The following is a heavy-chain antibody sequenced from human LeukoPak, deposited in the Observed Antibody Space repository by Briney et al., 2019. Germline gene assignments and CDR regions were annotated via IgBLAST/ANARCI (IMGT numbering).Heavy chain of an antibody. Sequence: GGSLRLSCAASGFSLSSYWMSWVRQAPGKGLEWVANIKQDGSEKYYVDSVKGRFTISRDNAKSSLYLQMNSLRAEDTAVYYCAREPHDFWSGNYMDVWGKGTTVTVSS. D-gene: IGHD3-3*01. V-gene: IGHV3-7*01. J-gene: IGHJ6*03. CDR1: GFSLSSYW. CDR3: AREPHDFWSGNYMDV. CDR2: IKQDGSEK.